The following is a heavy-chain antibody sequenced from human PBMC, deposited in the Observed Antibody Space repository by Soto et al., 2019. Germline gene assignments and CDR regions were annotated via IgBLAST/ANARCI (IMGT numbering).Heavy chain of an antibody. V-gene: IGHV3-74*01. J-gene: IGHJ6*02. CDR3: ASNYAYAEGYYFYGIDV. Sequence: PGGSLRLSCAASGFTFRNYWMHWVRQAPGKGLVWVSRVNSDGDTTYYADSVKGRFTISRDNAKHTLHLQMNSLGAEDTAVYYCASNYAYAEGYYFYGIDVWGQGTTVTVSS. CDR2: VNSDGDTT. CDR1: GFTFRNYW. D-gene: IGHD3-16*01.